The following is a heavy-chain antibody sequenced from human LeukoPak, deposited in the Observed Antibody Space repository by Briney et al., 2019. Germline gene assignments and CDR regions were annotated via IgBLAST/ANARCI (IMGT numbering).Heavy chain of an antibody. CDR2: IRYDGNNK. Sequence: GGSLRLSCAASGFTFSSYAMHWVRQAPGKGLEWVAFIRYDGNNKNYADSAKGRFTISKDNSKDTLYLQMNSLRAEDTAVYYCAKGDDYGANTRLPKYNWFDPWGQGTLVTVSS. D-gene: IGHD4-23*01. CDR1: GFTFSSYA. V-gene: IGHV3-30*02. J-gene: IGHJ5*02. CDR3: AKGDDYGANTRLPKYNWFDP.